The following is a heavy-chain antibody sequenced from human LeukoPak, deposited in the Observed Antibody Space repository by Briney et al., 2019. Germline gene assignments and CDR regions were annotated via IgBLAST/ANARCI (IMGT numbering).Heavy chain of an antibody. CDR2: INPNSGGT. J-gene: IGHJ4*02. V-gene: IGHV1-2*02. CDR1: GGTFSSYA. CDR3: ARAMDYYFDY. D-gene: IGHD2-2*03. Sequence: ASVKVSCKASGGTFSSYAISWVRQAPGQGLEWMGWINPNSGGTNYAQKFQGRVTMTRDTSISTAYMELSRLRSDDTAVYYCARAMDYYFDYWGQGTLVTVSS.